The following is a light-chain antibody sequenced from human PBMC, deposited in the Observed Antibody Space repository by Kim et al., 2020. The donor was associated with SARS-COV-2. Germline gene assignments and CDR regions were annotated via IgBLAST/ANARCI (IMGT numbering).Light chain of an antibody. Sequence: VLTQSPATLSLSPGEKATLSGRASQYIDNWLASYQQKPGPVPRLLIYDASNRATGIPARFSGSGSGTDFTLTISSLEPEDFAVYYCQHRRTWALTFGQETKLEI. CDR1: QYIDNW. V-gene: IGKV3-11*01. CDR2: DAS. J-gene: IGKJ2*01. CDR3: QHRRTWALT.